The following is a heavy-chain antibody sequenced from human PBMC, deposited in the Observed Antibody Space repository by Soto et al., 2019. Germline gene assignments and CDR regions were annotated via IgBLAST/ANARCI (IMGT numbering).Heavy chain of an antibody. J-gene: IGHJ3*02. Sequence: SETLSLTCVVSGGSFSTYYYNWIRQSPGKGLEWIGEINHSGSNNYSPSLKSRVTMSLDTSKNQFSLKLTSVTAADTAVYYCARGGTNDWQVAFDIWGQGTMVTVSS. CDR1: GGSFSTYY. CDR3: ARGGTNDWQVAFDI. D-gene: IGHD3-9*01. V-gene: IGHV4-34*01. CDR2: INHSGSN.